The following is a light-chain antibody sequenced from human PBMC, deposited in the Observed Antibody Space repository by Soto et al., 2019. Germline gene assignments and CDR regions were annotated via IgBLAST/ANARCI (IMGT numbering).Light chain of an antibody. CDR2: MAF. Sequence: DIQMTQSPSSLSASVGDRVTITCQASQDISYYLNWYQQKPGKAPKLLIYMAFTLQSGVPSRFSGSGSGTDFTLTISSLQPEDFASYYCQQSYSAPITFGQGTRLEI. J-gene: IGKJ5*01. V-gene: IGKV1-39*01. CDR1: QDISYY. CDR3: QQSYSAPIT.